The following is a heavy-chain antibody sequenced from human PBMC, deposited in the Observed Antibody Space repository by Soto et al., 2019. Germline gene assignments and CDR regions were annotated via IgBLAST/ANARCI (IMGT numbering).Heavy chain of an antibody. J-gene: IGHJ3*02. D-gene: IGHD5-12*01. V-gene: IGHV1-69*13. CDR3: ARDRIEMATDDAFDI. Sequence: ASVKVSCKASGGTFSSYAISWVRQAPGQGLEWMGGIIPIFGTANYAQKFQGRVTITADESTSTAYMELSSLRSEDTAVYYCARDRIEMATDDAFDIWGQGTMVTVSS. CDR2: IIPIFGTA. CDR1: GGTFSSYA.